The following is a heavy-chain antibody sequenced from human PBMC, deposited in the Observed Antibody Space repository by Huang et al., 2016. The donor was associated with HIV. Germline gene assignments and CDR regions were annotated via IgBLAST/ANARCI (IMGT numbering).Heavy chain of an antibody. V-gene: IGHV3-30*18. CDR2: IAYDGSNK. CDR1: GFTFSSYG. J-gene: IGHJ6*02. Sequence: QVQLVESGGGVVQPGRSLRLSCAASGFTFSSYGMHWVRQAPGKGVEWVAVIAYDGSNKYYADAVKGRFTISRDNSKNTRYLQMNSLRAEDTAVYYCAKAEYYDILTGYMGGYYYYGMDVWGQGTTVTVSS. D-gene: IGHD3-9*01. CDR3: AKAEYYDILTGYMGGYYYYGMDV.